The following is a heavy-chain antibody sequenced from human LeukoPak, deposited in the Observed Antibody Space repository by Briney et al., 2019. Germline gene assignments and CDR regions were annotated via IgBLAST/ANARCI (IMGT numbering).Heavy chain of an antibody. CDR1: GFTFSSYA. D-gene: IGHD1-26*01. V-gene: IGHV3-30*01. CDR3: ARGREEELPRGDY. J-gene: IGHJ4*02. CDR2: ISYDGSNK. Sequence: PGGSLRLSCAASGFTFSSYAMHWVRQAPGKGLEWVAVISYDGSNKYYADSVKGRFTISRDNSKNTLYLQMNSLRAEDTAAYYCARGREEELPRGDYWGQGTLVTVSS.